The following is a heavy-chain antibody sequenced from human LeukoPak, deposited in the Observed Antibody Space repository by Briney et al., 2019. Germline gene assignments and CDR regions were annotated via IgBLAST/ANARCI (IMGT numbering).Heavy chain of an antibody. V-gene: IGHV3-30*03. J-gene: IGHJ4*02. CDR1: GFTFSSYG. CDR3: VVVPAAWGYFDY. CDR2: ISYDGSNK. Sequence: PGGSLRLSCAASGFTFSSYGMHWVRQAPGKGLEWVAVISYDGSNKYYADSVKGRFTVSRDNSKNTMYLQMNGLRAEDTAVYYCVVVPAAWGYFDYWGQGTLVTVSS. D-gene: IGHD2-2*01.